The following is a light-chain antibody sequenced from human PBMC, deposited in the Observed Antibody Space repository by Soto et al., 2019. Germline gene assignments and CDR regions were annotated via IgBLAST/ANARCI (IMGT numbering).Light chain of an antibody. Sequence: EIVLTQSPGTLSLSPGERATLSCRASQSVRSSYLAWYQQKPGQAPGLLIYGASSRATGIPDRFSGSGSGTDFTLTISRLEPEDFAVYYGQQYGTGYTFGQGTKLEIK. J-gene: IGKJ2*01. CDR1: QSVRSSY. V-gene: IGKV3-20*01. CDR2: GAS. CDR3: QQYGTGYT.